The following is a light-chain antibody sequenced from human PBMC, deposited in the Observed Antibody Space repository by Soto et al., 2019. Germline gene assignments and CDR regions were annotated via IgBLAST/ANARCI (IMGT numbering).Light chain of an antibody. CDR2: GAS. CDR3: QQLFRYPLA. CDR1: QNIDIY. V-gene: IGKV1-39*01. J-gene: IGKJ5*01. Sequence: DIQMTQSPSSLSASVGDRVTITCRASQNIDIYLHWYQQKPGTAPKLLIYGASTLQGGVPSRFTGSGSGTDFTLTISSLQPEDFATYHCQQLFRYPLAFGQGTRLEMK.